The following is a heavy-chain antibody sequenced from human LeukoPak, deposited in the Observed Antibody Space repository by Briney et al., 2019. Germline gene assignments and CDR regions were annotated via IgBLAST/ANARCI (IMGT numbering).Heavy chain of an antibody. CDR2: ISYDGSNK. CDR3: ARDWLVGATTKNENWFDP. V-gene: IGHV3-30-3*01. CDR1: GFTFSSYW. D-gene: IGHD1-26*01. J-gene: IGHJ5*02. Sequence: GGSLRLSCAASGFTFSSYWMTWVRQAPGKGLEWVAVISYDGSNKYYADSVKGRFTISRDNSKNTLYLQMNSLRAEDTAVYYCARDWLVGATTKNENWFDPWGQGTLVTVSS.